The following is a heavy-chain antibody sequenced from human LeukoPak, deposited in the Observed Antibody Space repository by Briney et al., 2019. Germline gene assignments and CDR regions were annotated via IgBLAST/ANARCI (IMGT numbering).Heavy chain of an antibody. Sequence: GESLKISCKGSGYSFTSYWIGWVRQMPGKGLEWMGIIYPGNSDTRYSPSFQGQVTISADKSISTAYLQWSSLKASDTAMYYCARGSTDCSSTSCFSPGAAGYWGQGTLVTVSS. V-gene: IGHV5-51*01. J-gene: IGHJ4*02. CDR2: IYPGNSDT. CDR3: ARGSTDCSSTSCFSPGAAGY. CDR1: GYSFTSYW. D-gene: IGHD2-2*01.